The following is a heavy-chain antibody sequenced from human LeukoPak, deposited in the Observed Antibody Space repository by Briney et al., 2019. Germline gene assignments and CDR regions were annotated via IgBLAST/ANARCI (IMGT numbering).Heavy chain of an antibody. CDR2: IYYSGST. D-gene: IGHD3-10*01. CDR1: GGSISSSSYY. V-gene: IGHV4-39*01. CDR3: ARWSGELFANWFDP. J-gene: IGHJ5*02. Sequence: LETLSLTCTVSGGSISSSSYYWGWIRQPPGKGLEWIGSIYYSGSTYYNPSLKSRVTISVDTSKNQFSLKLSSVTAADTAVYYCARWSGELFANWFDPWGQGTLVTVSS.